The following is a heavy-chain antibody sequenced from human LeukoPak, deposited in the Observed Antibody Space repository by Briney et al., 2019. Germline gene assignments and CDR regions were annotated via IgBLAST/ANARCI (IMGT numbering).Heavy chain of an antibody. Sequence: SGPTLVNPTQTLTLTCTFSGFSLSTSGVGVGWIRQPPGKALEWLALIYWDDDKRYKPYLKRRLHITTDTCKNHVVFIMTNMDPVDTATYYCAHRLMCYDSSGCFFDYWGQGTLVSVCS. CDR1: GFSLSTSGVG. V-gene: IGHV2-5*02. J-gene: IGHJ4*02. CDR3: AHRLMCYDSSGCFFDY. D-gene: IGHD3-22*01. CDR2: IYWDDDK.